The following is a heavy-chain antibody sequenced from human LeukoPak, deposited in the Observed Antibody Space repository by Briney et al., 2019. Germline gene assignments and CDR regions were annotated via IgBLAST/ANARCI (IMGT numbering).Heavy chain of an antibody. CDR2: ISYDGSNK. V-gene: IGHV3-30-3*01. J-gene: IGHJ3*02. D-gene: IGHD3-22*01. CDR3: AKDPIVGYYDSSGSPANRFDAFDI. Sequence: GGSLRLSCAASGFTFSSYAMHWVRQAPGKGLEWVAVISYDGSNKYYADSVKGRFTISRDNSKNTLYLQMNSLRAEDTAVYYCAKDPIVGYYDSSGSPANRFDAFDIWGQGTMVTVSS. CDR1: GFTFSSYA.